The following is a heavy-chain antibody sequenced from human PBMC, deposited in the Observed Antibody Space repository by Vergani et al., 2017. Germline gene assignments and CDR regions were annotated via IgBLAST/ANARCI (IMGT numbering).Heavy chain of an antibody. J-gene: IGHJ4*02. Sequence: QVQLVQSGAEVKKPRASVKVSCKASGYTFTSYGISWVRQATGQGLEWMGWISACNGNTNYAQKLQGRVTMTTDTSTSTAYMELRRLRSDDTAVYYCARDSLGHELRDVDCFSIDYWGQGTLVTVSS. V-gene: IGHV1-18*04. CDR2: ISACNGNT. CDR3: ARDSLGHELRDVDCFSIDY. D-gene: IGHD3-9*01. CDR1: GYTFTSYG.